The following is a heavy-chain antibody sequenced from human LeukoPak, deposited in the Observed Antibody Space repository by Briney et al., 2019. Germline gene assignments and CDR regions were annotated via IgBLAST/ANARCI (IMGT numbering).Heavy chain of an antibody. CDR2: ISGSGGST. CDR1: GFTFSSYA. Sequence: GGSLRLSCAASGFTFSSYAMSWVRQAPGKGLEWVSAISGSGGSTYYADSVKGRFTISRDNPKNTLYLQMNSLRAEDTAVYYCANRARRVNYYYYYMDVWGKGTTVTVSS. V-gene: IGHV3-23*01. CDR3: ANRARRVNYYYYYMDV. D-gene: IGHD3-22*01. J-gene: IGHJ6*03.